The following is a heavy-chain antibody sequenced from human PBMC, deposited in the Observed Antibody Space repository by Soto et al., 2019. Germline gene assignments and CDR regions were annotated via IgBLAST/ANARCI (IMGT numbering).Heavy chain of an antibody. CDR3: ARDRDLYYYYYGMDV. J-gene: IGHJ6*02. CDR1: GGSISSYY. V-gene: IGHV4-59*01. Sequence: SETLSLTCTVSGGSISSYYWSWIRQPPGKGLEWIGYIYYSGSTNYNPSLKSRVTISVDTSKNQFSLKLSSVTAADKAVYYCARDRDLYYYYYGMDVWGQGTTVTVSS. CDR2: IYYSGST.